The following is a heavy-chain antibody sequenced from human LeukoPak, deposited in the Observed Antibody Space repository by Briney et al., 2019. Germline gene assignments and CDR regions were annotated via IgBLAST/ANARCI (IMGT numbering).Heavy chain of an antibody. CDR3: AKDRRDDSSGYYCDY. J-gene: IGHJ4*02. CDR2: ISYDGSNK. Sequence: GGSLRLSCAASGFTFSSYAMHWVRQAPGKGLEWVAVISYDGSNKYYADSVKGRFTISRDNSKNTLYLQMNSLRAEDTAVYYCAKDRRDDSSGYYCDYWGQGTLVTVSS. CDR1: GFTFSSYA. V-gene: IGHV3-30*04. D-gene: IGHD3-22*01.